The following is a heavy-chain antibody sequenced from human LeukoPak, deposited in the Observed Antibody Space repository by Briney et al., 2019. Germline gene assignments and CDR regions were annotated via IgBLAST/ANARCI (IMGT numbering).Heavy chain of an antibody. V-gene: IGHV4-4*09. CDR1: GGSIGSYY. Sequence: SETLSLTCTVSGGSIGSYYWNWIRQPPGKGLEWIGYIYISETTNYSPSLESRVTISLDTSKNQFYLRLSSVPAADTAVYYCARRNYHVLTGNWFDPWGQGTLVTVSS. CDR2: IYISETT. D-gene: IGHD3-9*01. J-gene: IGHJ5*02. CDR3: ARRNYHVLTGNWFDP.